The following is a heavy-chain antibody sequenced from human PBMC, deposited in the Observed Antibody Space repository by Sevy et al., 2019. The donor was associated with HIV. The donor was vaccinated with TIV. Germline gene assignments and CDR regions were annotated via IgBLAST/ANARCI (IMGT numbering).Heavy chain of an antibody. J-gene: IGHJ4*02. D-gene: IGHD6-6*01. CDR2: LKQDGSQK. Sequence: GESLKISCAASGFTFSNYWMSWVRQAPGKGLEWVANLKQDGSQKYYVDSVKGRFTISRDNAKNSLYLQINSLRAEDTXXXXXXXXXXXSSSFDYWGQGTLVTVSS. V-gene: IGHV3-7*01. CDR3: XXXXXXSSSFDY. CDR1: GFTFSNYW.